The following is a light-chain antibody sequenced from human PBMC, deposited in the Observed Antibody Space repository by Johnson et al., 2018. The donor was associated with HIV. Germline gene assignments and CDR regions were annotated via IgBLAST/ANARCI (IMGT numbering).Light chain of an antibody. Sequence: QSVLTQPPSVSAAPGQKVTISCSGSTSNIGNNYVSWYQQFPGTAPKLLIYDNNKRPSGIPDRFSGSKSGTSATLGITGLQTGDEADYYCGTWDSSLSANVFGTWTKVTFL. J-gene: IGLJ1*01. CDR3: GTWDSSLSANV. CDR1: TSNIGNNY. V-gene: IGLV1-51*01. CDR2: DNN.